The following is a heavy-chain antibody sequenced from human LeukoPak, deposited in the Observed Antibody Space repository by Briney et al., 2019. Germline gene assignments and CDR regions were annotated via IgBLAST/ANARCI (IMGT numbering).Heavy chain of an antibody. V-gene: IGHV3-7*01. Sequence: PGGSLRLSCAASGFTFSSYWMTWVRQAQGKGLEWVANIVPDGSEKYYVDSVKGRFTISRDNAKNSLYLQMNSLRAEDTAVYYCAREGSDYGDYAPLDYWGQGTLVTVSS. CDR1: GFTFSSYW. J-gene: IGHJ4*02. D-gene: IGHD4-17*01. CDR2: IVPDGSEK. CDR3: AREGSDYGDYAPLDY.